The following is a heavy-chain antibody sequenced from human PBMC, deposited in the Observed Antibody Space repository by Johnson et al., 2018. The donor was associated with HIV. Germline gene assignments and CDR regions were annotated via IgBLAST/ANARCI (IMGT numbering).Heavy chain of an antibody. CDR3: ARRDGFDYGNAFDI. J-gene: IGHJ3*02. CDR1: GFTFTYAW. V-gene: IGHV3-66*01. D-gene: IGHD5-12*01. Sequence: EQLVESGGGLVKPGGSLRLSCAASGFTFTYAWMSWVRRAPGKGLEWVSLIYSGGSTYYADSVKGRFTISRDNSKNTLYLQMNTLRAEDTAVYYCARRDGFDYGNAFDIWGQGTMVTVSS. CDR2: IYSGGST.